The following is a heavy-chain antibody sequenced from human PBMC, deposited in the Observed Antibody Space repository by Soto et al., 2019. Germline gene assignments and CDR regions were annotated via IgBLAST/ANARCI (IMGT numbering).Heavy chain of an antibody. Sequence: ASVKVSCKTSGYTFTSFGISWVRQAPGQGLEWMGWVTTDKGKTNYAQKFQGRVTMTTDTSTSTAYMELRSLRSDDTAVYYCATRSPALDYWGQGILVTVSS. J-gene: IGHJ4*02. CDR1: GYTFTSFG. CDR2: VTTDKGKT. V-gene: IGHV1-18*01. D-gene: IGHD3-3*02. CDR3: ATRSPALDY.